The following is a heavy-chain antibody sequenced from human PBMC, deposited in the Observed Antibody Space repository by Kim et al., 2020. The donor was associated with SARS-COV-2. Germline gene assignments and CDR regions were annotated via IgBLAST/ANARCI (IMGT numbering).Heavy chain of an antibody. D-gene: IGHD3-10*01. V-gene: IGHV1-3*01. Sequence: FQGRVTITRDTSASTAYMELSSLRSEDTAVYYCARTLWSPLYYYYGMDVWGQGTTVTVSS. CDR3: ARTLWSPLYYYYGMDV. J-gene: IGHJ6*02.